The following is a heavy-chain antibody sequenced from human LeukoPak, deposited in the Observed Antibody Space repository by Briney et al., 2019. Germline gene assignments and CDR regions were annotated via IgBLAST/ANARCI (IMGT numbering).Heavy chain of an antibody. J-gene: IGHJ5*02. CDR3: ARARPYSRLTNWFDP. V-gene: IGHV4-4*02. CDR2: IYYSGST. Sequence: SGTLSLTCAVSGVSKSTNNWWSWVRQPPGKGLEWIGEIYYSGSTNYNSSLKSRVTISIDRSKNQFSVNLTSVTAADTAVYYCARARPYSRLTNWFDPWGQGTLVTVSS. CDR1: GVSKSTNNW. D-gene: IGHD6-13*01.